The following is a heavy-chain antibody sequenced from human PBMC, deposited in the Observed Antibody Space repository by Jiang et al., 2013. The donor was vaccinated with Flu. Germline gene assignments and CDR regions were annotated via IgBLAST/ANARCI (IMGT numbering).Heavy chain of an antibody. Sequence: WIRQPPGKGLEWIGSVYHDDSTQYNPSLKSRVTISVDTSKNQLSLKLSSVTAADTAVYYCARAELGDFDSWGQGTLVTVSS. V-gene: IGHV4-38-2*02. CDR2: VYHDDST. J-gene: IGHJ4*02. D-gene: IGHD7-27*01. CDR3: ARAELGDFDS.